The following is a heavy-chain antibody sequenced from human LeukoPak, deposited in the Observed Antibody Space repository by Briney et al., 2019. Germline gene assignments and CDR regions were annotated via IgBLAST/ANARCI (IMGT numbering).Heavy chain of an antibody. Sequence: PSETLSLTCTVSGGSISSYYWSWIRQPPGKGLEWIGYIYYSGSTNYNPSLKSRVTISVDTSKNQFSLKLSSVTAADTAVYYCAKFLESVYGYSYGYAYFDYWGQGTLVTVSS. J-gene: IGHJ4*02. CDR1: GGSISSYY. CDR2: IYYSGST. CDR3: AKFLESVYGYSYGYAYFDY. V-gene: IGHV4-59*01. D-gene: IGHD5-18*01.